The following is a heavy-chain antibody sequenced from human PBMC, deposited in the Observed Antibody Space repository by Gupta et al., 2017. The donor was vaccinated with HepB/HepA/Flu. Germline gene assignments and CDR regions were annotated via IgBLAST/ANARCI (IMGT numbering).Heavy chain of an antibody. CDR3: GRDAQGAGGWFDP. V-gene: IGHV1-2*02. CDR2: INPNNGGT. J-gene: IGHJ5*02. D-gene: IGHD3-16*01. CDR1: GYTFTEYY. Sequence: QVQLVQSGAEVKKPGASVKVSCKASGYTFTEYYMHWLRQAPGQGLEWMGWINPNNGGTLYAQKFQGRVIMTRDTSISTAYMELSRLRSDDTAVYYCGRDAQGAGGWFDPWGQGTLVTVSS.